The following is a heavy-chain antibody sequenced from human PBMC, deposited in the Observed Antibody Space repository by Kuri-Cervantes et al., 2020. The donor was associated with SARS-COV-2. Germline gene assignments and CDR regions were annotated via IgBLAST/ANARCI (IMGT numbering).Heavy chain of an antibody. J-gene: IGHJ6*02. Sequence: ASVKVSCKASGYTFTSYAMHWVRQAPEQRLEWMGWINAGNGNTKYSQKFQGRVTITRDTCASTAYMELSSLRSEDTAVYYCARAEGEPSHYYYYGMDVWGQGTTVTVSS. V-gene: IGHV1-3*01. D-gene: IGHD2-21*01. CDR2: INAGNGNT. CDR1: GYTFTSYA. CDR3: ARAEGEPSHYYYYGMDV.